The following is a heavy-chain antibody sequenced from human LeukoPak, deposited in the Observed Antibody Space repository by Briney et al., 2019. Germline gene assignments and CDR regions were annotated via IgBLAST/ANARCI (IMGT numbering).Heavy chain of an antibody. V-gene: IGHV1-18*01. CDR2: ISAYNGNT. J-gene: IGHJ5*02. CDR3: ARDRCSGGSCYSLRWFDP. D-gene: IGHD2-15*01. Sequence: ASVKVSCKASGYTFTIYGISWVRQAPGQGLEWMGWISAYNGNTNYAQKLQGRVTMTRDTSTSTVYMELSSLRSEDTAVYYCARDRCSGGSCYSLRWFDPWGQGTLVTVSS. CDR1: GYTFTIYG.